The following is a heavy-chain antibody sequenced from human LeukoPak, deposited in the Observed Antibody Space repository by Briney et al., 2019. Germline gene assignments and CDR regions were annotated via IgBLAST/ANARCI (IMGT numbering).Heavy chain of an antibody. J-gene: IGHJ2*01. CDR3: ATPKQEGKGRWYHDL. CDR2: IGQDGSEQ. V-gene: IGHV3-7*01. D-gene: IGHD1-26*01. Sequence: GGSLRLSCLASGFSFSKYWMTWARQSPGKGLEWLANIGQDGSEQKYVDPVKGRFTISRDNAKNSLYLQMNRLRVEDTAVYYCATPKQEGKGRWYHDLWGRGTMVTVSP. CDR1: GFSFSKYW.